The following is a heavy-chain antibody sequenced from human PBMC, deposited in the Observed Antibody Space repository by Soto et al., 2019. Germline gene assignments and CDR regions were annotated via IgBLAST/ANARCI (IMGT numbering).Heavy chain of an antibody. CDR1: GGSISSYY. D-gene: IGHD5-18*01. CDR2: IYYSGST. CDR3: ARDHRYSNGPTDYYYGMDV. J-gene: IGHJ6*02. V-gene: IGHV4-59*01. Sequence: SETLSLTCTVSGGSISSYYWSWIRQPPGKGLEWIGYIYYSGSTNYNPSLKSRVTISVDTSKNQFSLKVSSVTAADTAVHYCARDHRYSNGPTDYYYGMDVWGQGTTVTVSS.